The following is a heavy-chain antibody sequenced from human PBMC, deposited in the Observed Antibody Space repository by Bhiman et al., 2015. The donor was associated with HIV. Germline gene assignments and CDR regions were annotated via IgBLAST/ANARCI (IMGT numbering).Heavy chain of an antibody. J-gene: IGHJ4*02. CDR3: AKIIGYSSGWPFDY. CDR1: GFRFSFHG. CDR2: VSDDGSDQ. V-gene: IGHV3-30*18. Sequence: QVQLVQSGGGLVQPGRSLRLSCVASGFRFSFHGMHWVRQAPGKGLEWVAVVSDDGSDQKYVDSVKGRLTISRDNSKNTVYLQMNSLRAEDTAVYYCAKIIGYSSGWPFDYWGQGTLVTVSS. D-gene: IGHD6-19*01.